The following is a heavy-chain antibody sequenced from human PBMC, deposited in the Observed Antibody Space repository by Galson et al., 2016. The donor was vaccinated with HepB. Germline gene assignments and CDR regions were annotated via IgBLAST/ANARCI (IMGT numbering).Heavy chain of an antibody. CDR3: ARDATIFGVVAKGPDL. V-gene: IGHV3-48*03. D-gene: IGHD3-3*01. J-gene: IGHJ4*02. CDR2: ISGSARTI. Sequence: SLRLSCAASGFTFGTSNMNWVRQAKGLEWIAYISGSARTIHYADSVKGRFTVSRDNAKNSLYLQMDSLTEDDTALYYCARDATIFGVVAKGPDLWGRGTLVTVSS. CDR1: GFTFGTSN.